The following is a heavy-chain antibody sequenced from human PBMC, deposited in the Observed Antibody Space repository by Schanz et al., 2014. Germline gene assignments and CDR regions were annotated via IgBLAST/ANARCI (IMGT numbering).Heavy chain of an antibody. V-gene: IGHV3-74*02. D-gene: IGHD6-13*01. J-gene: IGHJ4*02. CDR1: GFTFSDSW. CDR2: INSDDTTK. CDR3: TKEDATALWYFEH. Sequence: VQLVESGGGVVQPGRSLRLSCAASGFTFSDSWMHWVRQAPGKGLVWVSRINSDDTTKTYADSVKGRFTISRDNSKNLVVLQMNSLRVDDTAVYYCTKEDATALWYFEHWGQGTLVTVSS.